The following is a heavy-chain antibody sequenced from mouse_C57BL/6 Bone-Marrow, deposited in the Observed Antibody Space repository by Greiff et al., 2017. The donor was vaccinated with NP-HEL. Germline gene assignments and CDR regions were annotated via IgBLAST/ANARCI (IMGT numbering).Heavy chain of an antibody. CDR3: ARDYSNYAWFAY. D-gene: IGHD2-5*01. V-gene: IGHV5-6*01. Sequence: EVQVVESGGDLVKPGGSLKLSCAASGFTFSSYGMSWVRQTPDKRLEWVATISSGGSYTYYPDSVKGRFTISRDNAKNTLYLQMSSLKSEDTAMYYCARDYSNYAWFAYWGQGTLVTVSA. CDR2: ISSGGSYT. CDR1: GFTFSSYG. J-gene: IGHJ3*01.